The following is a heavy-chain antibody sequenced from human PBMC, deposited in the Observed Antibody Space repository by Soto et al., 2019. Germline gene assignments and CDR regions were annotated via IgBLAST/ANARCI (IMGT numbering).Heavy chain of an antibody. CDR1: GFSFSDHF. CDR3: VRGTPTPGLDI. Sequence: GGSLRLSCAASGFSFSDHFMTWIRQAPGKGLDWISYISGSAASTYYADSVKGRFTISRDNAKNSLYLQIGSLRVEDTAIYYCVRGTPTPGLDIWGQGTPVTVSS. CDR2: ISGSAAST. D-gene: IGHD1-1*01. J-gene: IGHJ4*01. V-gene: IGHV3-11*01.